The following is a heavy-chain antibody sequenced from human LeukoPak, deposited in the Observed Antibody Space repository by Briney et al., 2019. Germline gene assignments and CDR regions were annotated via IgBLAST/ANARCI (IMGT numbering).Heavy chain of an antibody. CDR2: IWYDGSNK. D-gene: IGHD3-10*01. V-gene: IGHV3-33*01. Sequence: GRSLRLSCAASGFTFSSYGMHWVRQAPGKGLEWVAVIWYDGSNKYYADSVKGRFTISRDNSKNTLYLQMNSLRAEDTAVYYCARGSHEEYYGSGDFDYWGQGTLVTVSS. J-gene: IGHJ4*02. CDR1: GFTFSSYG. CDR3: ARGSHEEYYGSGDFDY.